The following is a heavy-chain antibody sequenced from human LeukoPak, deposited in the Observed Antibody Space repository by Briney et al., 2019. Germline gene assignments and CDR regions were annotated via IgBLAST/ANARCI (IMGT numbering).Heavy chain of an antibody. J-gene: IGHJ4*02. V-gene: IGHV3-30*04. D-gene: IGHD3-10*01. CDR3: AKVIGTMVRGAQLRIDY. Sequence: PGRSLRLSCAASGFTFSSYAMHWVRQAPGKGLEWVAVISYDGSNKYYADSVKGRFTISRDNSKNTLYLQMNSLRAEDTAVYYCAKVIGTMVRGAQLRIDYWGQGTLVTVSS. CDR1: GFTFSSYA. CDR2: ISYDGSNK.